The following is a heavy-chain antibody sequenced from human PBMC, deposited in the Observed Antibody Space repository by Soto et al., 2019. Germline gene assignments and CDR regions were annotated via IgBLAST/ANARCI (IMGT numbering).Heavy chain of an antibody. CDR2: MYRGASN. J-gene: IGHJ4*02. CDR1: GGAISRGDYS. CDR3: ARRDAFGVYY. V-gene: IGHV4-30-2*01. D-gene: IGHD3-16*01. Sequence: QLQLQEAGSGLVKPSQTLSVTCAVSGGAISRGDYSWSWIRQPPGKGLEWIGYMYRGASNHYNPSLKSRVTISVDKSRKQFSLNLTSVTAADTDVYYCARRDAFGVYYWGQGALVTVSS.